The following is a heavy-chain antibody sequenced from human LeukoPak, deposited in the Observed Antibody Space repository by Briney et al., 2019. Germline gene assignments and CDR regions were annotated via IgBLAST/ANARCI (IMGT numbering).Heavy chain of an antibody. D-gene: IGHD5-12*01. Sequence: GGSLRLSCAASGFTFSSYAMHWVRQAPGKGLEWVAVISYDGSDKYYADSVKGRFTISRDNSKSTIFLQMNYLRAEDTAVYYCATNSGYDIFPRLYGMDVWGHGTTVTVSS. CDR1: GFTFSSYA. CDR3: ATNSGYDIFPRLYGMDV. V-gene: IGHV3-30*14. CDR2: ISYDGSDK. J-gene: IGHJ6*02.